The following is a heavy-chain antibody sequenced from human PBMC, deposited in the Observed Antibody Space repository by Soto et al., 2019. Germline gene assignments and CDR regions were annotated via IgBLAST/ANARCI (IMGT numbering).Heavy chain of an antibody. CDR2: IYYSGST. D-gene: IGHD3-10*01. J-gene: IGHJ5*02. CDR3: ARVGRTGFDYYGSRSNWFDP. CDR1: GGSISSYY. V-gene: IGHV4-59*01. Sequence: SETLSLTCTVSGGSISSYYWSWIRQPPGKGLEWIGYIYYSGSTNYNPSLKSRVTISVDTSKNQFSLKLSSVTAADTAVYYCARVGRTGFDYYGSRSNWFDPWGQGTLITVSS.